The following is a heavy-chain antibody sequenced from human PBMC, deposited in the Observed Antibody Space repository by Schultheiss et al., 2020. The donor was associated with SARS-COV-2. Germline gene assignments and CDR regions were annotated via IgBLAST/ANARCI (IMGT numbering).Heavy chain of an antibody. V-gene: IGHV1-2*04. Sequence: ASVKVSCKASGYTFTGYYMHWVRQAPGQGLEWMGWINPNSGGTNYAQKFQGWVTMTRDTSISTAYMELSRLRSDDTAVYYCARVGSRDGYNLGYWGQGTLVTVSS. CDR2: INPNSGGT. CDR3: ARVGSRDGYNLGY. D-gene: IGHD5-24*01. J-gene: IGHJ4*02. CDR1: GYTFTGYY.